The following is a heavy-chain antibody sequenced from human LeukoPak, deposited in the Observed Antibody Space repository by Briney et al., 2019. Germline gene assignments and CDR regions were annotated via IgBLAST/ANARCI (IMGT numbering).Heavy chain of an antibody. CDR2: ISSSSSYI. CDR3: ARTIAVAGTDKPIGY. D-gene: IGHD6-19*01. Sequence: PGRSLRLSCAASGFTFSSYSMNWVRQAPGKGLEWVSSISSSSSYIYYADSVKGRFTISRDNAKNSLCLQMNSLRAEDTAVYYCARTIAVAGTDKPIGYWGQGTLVTVSS. CDR1: GFTFSSYS. V-gene: IGHV3-21*01. J-gene: IGHJ4*02.